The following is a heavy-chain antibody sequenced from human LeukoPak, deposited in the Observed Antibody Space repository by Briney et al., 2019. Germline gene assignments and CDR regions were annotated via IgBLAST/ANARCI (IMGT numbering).Heavy chain of an antibody. Sequence: ASVKVSCKASGYTFTSYGISWVRQATGQGLKWMGWMNPNSGNTGYAQKFQGRVTITRNTSISTAYMELSSLRSEDTAVYYCARVGGSYYFDYWGQGTLVTVSS. J-gene: IGHJ4*02. CDR2: MNPNSGNT. D-gene: IGHD6-13*01. CDR1: GYTFTSYG. CDR3: ARVGGSYYFDY. V-gene: IGHV1-8*03.